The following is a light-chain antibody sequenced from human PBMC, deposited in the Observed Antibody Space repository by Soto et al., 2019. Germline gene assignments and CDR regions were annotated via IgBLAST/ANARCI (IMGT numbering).Light chain of an antibody. V-gene: IGLV2-14*01. Sequence: QSALTQPASVSGSPGQSITISCTGTISDVGCYNYVSWYQQHPGKAPKLMIYDVSNRPSGVSNRFSGSKSGNTASLTISGLQAEDEADYYCNSYTASNTLVVFGGGTQLTVL. CDR3: NSYTASNTLVV. CDR2: DVS. J-gene: IGLJ2*01. CDR1: ISDVGCYNY.